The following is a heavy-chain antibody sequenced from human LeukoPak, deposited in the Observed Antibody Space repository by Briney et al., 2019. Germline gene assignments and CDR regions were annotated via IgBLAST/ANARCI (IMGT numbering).Heavy chain of an antibody. Sequence: GESLKISCKGSGYSFTSYAMSWVRQAPGKGLEWVSAISGGGGSTYYADSVKGRFTISRDNSKSTLYLLMNSLRVEDTAVYYCAKDRVRSGWDYWGRGTLVTVSS. CDR2: ISGGGGST. V-gene: IGHV3-23*01. CDR1: GYSFTSYA. J-gene: IGHJ4*02. D-gene: IGHD6-19*01. CDR3: AKDRVRSGWDY.